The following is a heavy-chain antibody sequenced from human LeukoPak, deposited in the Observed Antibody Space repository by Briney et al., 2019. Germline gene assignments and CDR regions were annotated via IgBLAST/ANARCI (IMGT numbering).Heavy chain of an antibody. CDR1: GFTFRNYG. Sequence: GGSLRLSCAASGFTFRNYGMNWVRQAPGKGLEWVSGISPRGGGTYYADSVKGRFTISRDDFKSMLSLQMNSLRVEDTAVYYCARDLAWGAFDYWGQGTLVSVSS. D-gene: IGHD7-27*01. V-gene: IGHV3-23*01. CDR3: ARDLAWGAFDY. J-gene: IGHJ4*02. CDR2: ISPRGGGT.